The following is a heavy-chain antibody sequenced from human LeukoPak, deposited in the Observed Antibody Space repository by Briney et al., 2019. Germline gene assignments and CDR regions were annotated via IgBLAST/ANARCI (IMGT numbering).Heavy chain of an antibody. Sequence: SETLSLTCTVSGGSISSYYWSWIRQPAGKGLEWIGRIYTSGSTNYNPSLKSRVTMSVDTSKNQFSLKLSSVTAADTAVYYCARDEKSGSGSYYHYWGQGTLVTVSS. J-gene: IGHJ4*02. CDR1: GGSISSYY. D-gene: IGHD3-10*01. CDR2: IYTSGST. CDR3: ARDEKSGSGSYYHY. V-gene: IGHV4-4*07.